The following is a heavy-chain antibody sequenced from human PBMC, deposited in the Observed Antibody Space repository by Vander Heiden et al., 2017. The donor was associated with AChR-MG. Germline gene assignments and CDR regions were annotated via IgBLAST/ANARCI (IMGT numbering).Heavy chain of an antibody. CDR3: AREHSITGTTGYFDY. J-gene: IGHJ4*02. CDR1: GGTFSGYA. CDR2: IIPIFGTA. Sequence: QVQLVQSGAEVKKPGSSLKVSCKASGGTFSGYAISWVRQAPGQGLEWMGGIIPIFGTANYAQKFQDRVTITADESTSTAYMELSSLRSEDTAVYYCAREHSITGTTGYFDYWGQGTLVTVSS. V-gene: IGHV1-69*01. D-gene: IGHD1-7*01.